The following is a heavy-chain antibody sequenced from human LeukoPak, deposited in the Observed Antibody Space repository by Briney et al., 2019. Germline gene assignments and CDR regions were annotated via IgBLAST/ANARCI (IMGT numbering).Heavy chain of an antibody. D-gene: IGHD2-2*01. CDR3: ARVKCSSTSCPPDDAFDT. CDR1: GGSISSYY. CDR2: IYYSGST. J-gene: IGHJ3*02. Sequence: PSETLSLTCTVSGGSISSYYWSWIRQPPGKGLEWIGYIYYSGSTNYNPSLKSRVTISVDTSKNQFSLKLSSVTAADTAVYYCARVKCSSTSCPPDDAFDTWGQGTMVTVSS. V-gene: IGHV4-59*01.